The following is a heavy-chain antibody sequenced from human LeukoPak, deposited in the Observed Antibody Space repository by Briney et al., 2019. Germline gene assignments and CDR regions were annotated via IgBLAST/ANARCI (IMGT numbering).Heavy chain of an antibody. CDR1: GFTFSSYS. J-gene: IGHJ4*02. CDR2: ISSSSSYI. D-gene: IGHD2-15*01. Sequence: GGSLRLSCAASGFTFSSYSMNWVRQAPGKGLEWVSSISSSSSYIYYADSVKGRFTISRDNSKNTLYLQMNSLRAEDTAVYYCAVAGARRGFYFDYWGQGTLVTVSS. V-gene: IGHV3-21*04. CDR3: AVAGARRGFYFDY.